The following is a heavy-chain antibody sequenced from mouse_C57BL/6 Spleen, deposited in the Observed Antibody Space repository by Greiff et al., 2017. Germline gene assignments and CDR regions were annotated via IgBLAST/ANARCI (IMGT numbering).Heavy chain of an antibody. CDR3: ARSGGDGGAMDY. V-gene: IGHV1-4*01. CDR2: INPGSGYT. J-gene: IGHJ4*01. D-gene: IGHD1-1*02. CDR1: GYTFTSYT. Sequence: QVQLQQSGAELVRPGASVKMSCKASGYTFTSYTMHWVKQRPGQGLEWIGKINPGSGYTKYNQKFKDKATFTADKSSSTAYMQLSSLTSEDSAVYCCARSGGDGGAMDYWGQGTSVTVSS.